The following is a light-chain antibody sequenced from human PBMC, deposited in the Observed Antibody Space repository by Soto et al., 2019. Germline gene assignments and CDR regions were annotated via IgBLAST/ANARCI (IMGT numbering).Light chain of an antibody. V-gene: IGKV3-20*01. CDR3: QQYGSSPQT. CDR1: QYVSVRF. J-gene: IGKJ1*01. CDR2: GAS. Sequence: EIVFTQSPCTLSLSTGESATLSCRASQYVSVRFLAWYQQKPGQAPRLLIYGASDRATGIPDRFTGSGSGTDFTLTINRLEPEDFAVYFCQQYGSSPQTFGQGTKVDIK.